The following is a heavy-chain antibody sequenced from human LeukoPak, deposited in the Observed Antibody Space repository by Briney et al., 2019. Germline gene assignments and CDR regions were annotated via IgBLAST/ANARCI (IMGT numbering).Heavy chain of an antibody. CDR1: GGSFSGYY. J-gene: IGHJ4*02. D-gene: IGHD5-12*01. CDR2: INHSGST. Sequence: SETLSLTCAVYGGSFSGYYWSWIRQPPGKGLEWIGEINHSGSTNYNPSLKSRVTISVDTSKNQFSLKLSSVTAADTAVYYCARGQYGGYTFDYWGQGTLVTASS. V-gene: IGHV4-34*01. CDR3: ARGQYGGYTFDY.